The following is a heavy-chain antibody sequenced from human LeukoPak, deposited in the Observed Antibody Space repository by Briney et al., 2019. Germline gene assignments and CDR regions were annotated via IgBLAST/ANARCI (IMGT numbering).Heavy chain of an antibody. CDR3: ARDDGYSSNYYFDY. J-gene: IGHJ4*02. V-gene: IGHV3-30*04. CDR2: ISYDGSNK. D-gene: IGHD6-19*01. CDR1: GFTFSSYA. Sequence: GGSLRLSCAASGFTFSSYAMHWVRQAPGKGLEWVAVISYDGSNKYYADSVKGRFTISRDNSKNTLYLQINSLRAEDTAVYYCARDDGYSSNYYFDYWGQGTLVTVSS.